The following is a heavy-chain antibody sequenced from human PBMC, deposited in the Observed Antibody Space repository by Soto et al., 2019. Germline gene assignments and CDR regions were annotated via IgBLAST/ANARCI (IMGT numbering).Heavy chain of an antibody. CDR3: ARDPAGIPVAANFDY. CDR1: GYTFTSYA. V-gene: IGHV1-3*01. Sequence: QAQLVQSGAEVKKPGASLKVSCKASGYTFTSYAMHWVRQVRQAPGQRLEWMGWINAGNGDTKYSQKFQGRVTITRDTSASTAYMELSSLRSEDTAVYYCARDPAGIPVAANFDYCGQGTLVTVSS. D-gene: IGHD6-19*01. CDR2: INAGNGDT. J-gene: IGHJ4*02.